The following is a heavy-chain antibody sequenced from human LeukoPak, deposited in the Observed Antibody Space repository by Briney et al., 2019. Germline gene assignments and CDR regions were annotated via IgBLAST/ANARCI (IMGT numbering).Heavy chain of an antibody. CDR1: GFTFSSYA. D-gene: IGHD5-18*01. Sequence: GGSLRLSCAASGFTFSSYAMSWARQAPGKGLEWVSAISGSGGSTYYADSVKGRFTISRDNSKNTLYLQMNSLRAEDTAVYYCAKEGGYSYGRAWFDPWGQGTLVTVSS. V-gene: IGHV3-23*01. CDR2: ISGSGGST. J-gene: IGHJ5*02. CDR3: AKEGGYSYGRAWFDP.